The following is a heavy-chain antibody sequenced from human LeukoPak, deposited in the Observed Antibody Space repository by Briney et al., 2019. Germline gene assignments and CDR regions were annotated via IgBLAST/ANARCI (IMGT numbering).Heavy chain of an antibody. D-gene: IGHD3-3*01. Sequence: GESLKISCKASGYTFTNFWIGWVRQMPGKGLEWMGIIYPGDSNIRHSPSFQGQVTISADRSITTAYLQWSSLKASDTAMYYCARPFGNHFDYWGQGTLVTVSS. J-gene: IGHJ4*02. CDR3: ARPFGNHFDY. V-gene: IGHV5-51*01. CDR2: IYPGDSNI. CDR1: GYTFTNFW.